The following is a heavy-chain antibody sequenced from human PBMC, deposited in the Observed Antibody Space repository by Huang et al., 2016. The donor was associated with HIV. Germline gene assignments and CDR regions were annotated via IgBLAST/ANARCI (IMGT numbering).Heavy chain of an antibody. Sequence: QVQLVQSGAEVKKPGSSVKVSCKVSGGTFNNAISWVRQAPGQGIEGVGGIIPIFGTPNYARKFQGRVTITADESTSIAYMELSSLRSEDTAVYYCARGAPDLDSHLDHWGQGTLVTVSS. D-gene: IGHD3-3*01. CDR1: GGTFNNA. CDR3: ARGAPDLDSHLDH. V-gene: IGHV1-69*13. CDR2: IIPIFGTP. J-gene: IGHJ4*02.